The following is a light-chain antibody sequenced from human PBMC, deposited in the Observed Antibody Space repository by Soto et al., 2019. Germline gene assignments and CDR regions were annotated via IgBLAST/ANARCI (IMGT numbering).Light chain of an antibody. V-gene: IGLV8-61*01. J-gene: IGLJ3*02. CDR2: TTN. Sequence: QAVVTQEPSFSVSPGGTVTLTCGLTSGSVSTNYFPSWYQQTPGRAPRTLIYTTNTRSSGVPDRFSGSIIGNKAALTITGAQADDESDYYCVLYVGSGISVFGGGTKVTVL. CDR1: SGSVSTNYF. CDR3: VLYVGSGISV.